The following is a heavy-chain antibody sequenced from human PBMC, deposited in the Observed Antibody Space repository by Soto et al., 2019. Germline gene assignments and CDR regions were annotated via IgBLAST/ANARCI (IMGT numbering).Heavy chain of an antibody. CDR3: ARPLSAVPHTIFGVVISDALDI. Sequence: GASVKVSCKASGYTFTSYYMHWVRQAPGQGLEWMGIINPSGGSTSYAQKFQGRVTMTRDTSTSTVYMELSSLRSEDTAVYYCARPLSAVPHTIFGVVISDALDIWGQGTMVTVSS. CDR2: INPSGGST. D-gene: IGHD3-3*01. J-gene: IGHJ3*02. CDR1: GYTFTSYY. V-gene: IGHV1-46*01.